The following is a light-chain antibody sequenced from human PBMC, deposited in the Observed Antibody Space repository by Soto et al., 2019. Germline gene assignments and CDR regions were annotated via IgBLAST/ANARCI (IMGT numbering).Light chain of an antibody. CDR1: QSVSSY. CDR3: QQRSNWPLT. V-gene: IGKV3-11*01. Sequence: EIVLTQSPATLSLSPGERATLSCRASQSVSSYFAWYQQKPGQAPRLLIYDASNRATGTPDRFSGSGSGTDFTLTISSLEPEDFAVYCCQQRSNWPLTFGGGTKVEMK. J-gene: IGKJ4*01. CDR2: DAS.